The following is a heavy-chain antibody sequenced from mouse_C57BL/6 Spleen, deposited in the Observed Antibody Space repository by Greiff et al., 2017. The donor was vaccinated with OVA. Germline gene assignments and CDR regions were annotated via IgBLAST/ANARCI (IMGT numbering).Heavy chain of an antibody. J-gene: IGHJ4*01. V-gene: IGHV2-2*01. D-gene: IGHD2-1*01. CDR2: IWSGGST. CDR1: GFSLTSYG. Sequence: VKLQESGPGLVQPSQSLSITCTVSGFSLTSYGVHWVRQSPGKGLEWLGMIWSGGSTDYNAAFISRLSISKDNSKSQVFFKMNSLQADDTAIYYCARYGNYEGGAMDYWGQGTSVTVSS. CDR3: ARYGNYEGGAMDY.